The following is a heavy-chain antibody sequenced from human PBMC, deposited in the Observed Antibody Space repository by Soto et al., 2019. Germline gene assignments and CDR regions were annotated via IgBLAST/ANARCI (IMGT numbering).Heavy chain of an antibody. D-gene: IGHD3-10*01. CDR3: AARKEYYYGSGSSEKWFDP. CDR2: IIPIFGTA. J-gene: IGHJ5*02. CDR1: GGTFSSYA. V-gene: IGHV1-69*13. Sequence: SVKVSCKASGGTFSSYAISCVRQAPVQGLEWMGGIIPIFGTANYEQKFQGRVTITADESTSTAYMELSSLRSEDTAVYYCAARKEYYYGSGSSEKWFDPWGQGTLVTFSS.